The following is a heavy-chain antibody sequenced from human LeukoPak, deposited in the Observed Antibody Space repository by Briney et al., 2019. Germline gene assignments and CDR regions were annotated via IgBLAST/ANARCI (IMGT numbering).Heavy chain of an antibody. CDR3: ATGTLVGATHFDY. J-gene: IGHJ4*02. Sequence: ASVKVSGKASGYTFTDYYMHWVRQAPGQGLEWMGWINPNSGGTTYAQKFQGRVTMTRDTSISTAYMELSRLRSDDTAVYYCATGTLVGATHFDYWGQGTLVTVSS. CDR2: INPNSGGT. D-gene: IGHD1-26*01. V-gene: IGHV1-2*02. CDR1: GYTFTDYY.